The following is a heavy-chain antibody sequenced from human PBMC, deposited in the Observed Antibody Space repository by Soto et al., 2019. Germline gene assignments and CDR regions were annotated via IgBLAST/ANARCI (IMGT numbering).Heavy chain of an antibody. CDR3: AGIPGSWYFDL. V-gene: IGHV3-23*01. D-gene: IGHD2-21*01. CDR2: ITNSGGST. J-gene: IGHJ2*01. Sequence: GGSLTLSCAASGFAFSSHAMSWVRQAPGKGLEWVSSITNSGGSTHNADAVTGRFTISRDNSKNTLYLQMNSLGAEDTALYYCAGIPGSWYFDLWGRGTLVTVSS. CDR1: GFAFSSHA.